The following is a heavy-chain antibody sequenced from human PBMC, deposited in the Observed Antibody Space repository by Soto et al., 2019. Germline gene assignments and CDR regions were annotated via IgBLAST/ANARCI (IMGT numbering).Heavy chain of an antibody. D-gene: IGHD6-13*01. CDR1: GFTFSSYS. J-gene: IGHJ6*03. V-gene: IGHV3-21*01. CDR2: ISSSSSYI. Sequence: PGGSLRLSCASSGFTFSSYSMNWVRQAPGKGLEWVSSISSSSSYIYYADSVKGRFTISRDNAKNSLYLQMNSLRAEDTAVYYCARDTKYSSSPGLYYYYMDVWGKGTTVTVSS. CDR3: ARDTKYSSSPGLYYYYMDV.